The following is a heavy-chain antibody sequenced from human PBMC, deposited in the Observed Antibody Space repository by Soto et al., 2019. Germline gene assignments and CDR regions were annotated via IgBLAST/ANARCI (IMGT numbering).Heavy chain of an antibody. J-gene: IGHJ6*03. D-gene: IGHD3-3*01. Sequence: QVQLVESGGGVVQPGRSLRLSCAASGFTFSSYGMHWVRQAPGKGLEWVAVIWYDGSNKYYADSVKGRFTISRDNSKNTLYRQMNSRRAEDTAVYYCARAGYDFWSGYYTGYYYYYMDVWGKGTTVTVSS. CDR2: IWYDGSNK. CDR3: ARAGYDFWSGYYTGYYYYYMDV. V-gene: IGHV3-33*01. CDR1: GFTFSSYG.